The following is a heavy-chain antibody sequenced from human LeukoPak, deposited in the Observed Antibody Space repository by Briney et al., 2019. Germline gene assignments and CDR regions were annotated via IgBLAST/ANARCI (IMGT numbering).Heavy chain of an antibody. V-gene: IGHV4-34*01. Sequence: KTSETLSLTCAVYGGSFSGYYWSWIRQPPGKGLEWIGEINHSGSTNYNPSLKSRVTISVDTSKNQFSLKLSSVTAADTAVYYCARGRATYDFWSGYLFDYWGQGTLVTVSS. CDR2: INHSGST. CDR3: ARGRATYDFWSGYLFDY. CDR1: GGSFSGYY. D-gene: IGHD3-3*01. J-gene: IGHJ4*02.